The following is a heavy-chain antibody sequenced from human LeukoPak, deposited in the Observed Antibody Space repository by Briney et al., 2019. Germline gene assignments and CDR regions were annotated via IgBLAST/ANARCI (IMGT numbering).Heavy chain of an antibody. CDR1: GFTFSSYA. CDR2: ISYDGSNK. CDR3: ARKGTVTGWRGVSYAAYYYYYYMDV. V-gene: IGHV3-30-3*01. J-gene: IGHJ6*03. D-gene: IGHD4-11*01. Sequence: GGSLRLSCAASGFTFSSYAMHWVRQAPGKGLEWVAVISYDGSNKYYADSVKGRFTISRDNSKNTLYLQMNSLRAEDTAVYYCARKGTVTGWRGVSYAAYYYYYYMDVRGKGTTVTVSS.